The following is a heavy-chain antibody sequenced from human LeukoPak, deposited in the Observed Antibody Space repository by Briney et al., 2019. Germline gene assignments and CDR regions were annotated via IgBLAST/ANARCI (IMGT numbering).Heavy chain of an antibody. J-gene: IGHJ4*02. CDR3: AREDRTVTTGYYFDY. CDR2: IYHSGST. Sequence: PSETLSLTCAVYGGSFSGYYWSWIRQPPGKGLEWIGSIYHSGSTYYNPSLKSRVTISVDTSKNQFSLKLSSVTAADTAVYYCAREDRTVTTGYYFDYWGQGTLVTVSS. V-gene: IGHV4-34*01. D-gene: IGHD4-17*01. CDR1: GGSFSGYY.